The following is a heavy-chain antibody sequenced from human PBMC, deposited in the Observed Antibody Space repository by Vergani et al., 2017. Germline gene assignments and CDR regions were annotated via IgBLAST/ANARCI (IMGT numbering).Heavy chain of an antibody. J-gene: IGHJ5*02. Sequence: ELQLVESGGGLVQPGGSLRLSCAASGSTVSGNYMTWVRQAPGKGLEWVSHLYSGDETYYAESVKGGVTISKDTSKNTLHLQINNLRVEETAVYYCARGNYDGSVTYVDPWVQGTLVTGSS. CDR2: LYSGDET. CDR1: GSTVSGNY. CDR3: ARGNYDGSVTYVDP. D-gene: IGHD3-10*01. V-gene: IGHV3-66*02.